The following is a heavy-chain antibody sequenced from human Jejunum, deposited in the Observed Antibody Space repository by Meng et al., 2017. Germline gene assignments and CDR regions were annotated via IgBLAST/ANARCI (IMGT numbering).Heavy chain of an antibody. V-gene: IGHV2-5*01. D-gene: IGHD2-2*01. Sequence: LMDAAPPRVKPTQTLTLTCTFVGFSLSTSGVAVGWIRQPPGKALEWLALIYGNDDKRYSPSLKSRLTITKDTSKNQVFLTMTNVDPVDTATYYCAHRQNSCFDYWGQGALVTVSS. CDR3: AHRQNSCFDY. J-gene: IGHJ4*02. CDR2: IYGNDDK. CDR1: GFSLSTSGVA.